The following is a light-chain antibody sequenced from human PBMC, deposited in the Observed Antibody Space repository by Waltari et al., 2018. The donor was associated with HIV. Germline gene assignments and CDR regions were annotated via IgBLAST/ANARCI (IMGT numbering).Light chain of an antibody. CDR2: VNSDGRH. Sequence: QPMLTQSPSASASLGASVKLTCTLSSSHNSYAIVWHQQRSETAPRFLMRVNSDGRHTKGDGIPDRFAGASSGTDRYLTISSLQSEDEADYYWQTWGTSVQGVFGGGTKLTVI. V-gene: IGLV4-69*01. CDR3: QTWGTSVQGV. J-gene: IGLJ3*02. CDR1: SSHNSYA.